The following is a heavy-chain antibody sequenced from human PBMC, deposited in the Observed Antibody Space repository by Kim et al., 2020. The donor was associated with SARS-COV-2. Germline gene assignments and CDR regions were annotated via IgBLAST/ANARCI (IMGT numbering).Heavy chain of an antibody. V-gene: IGHV3-49*01. J-gene: IGHJ3*02. Sequence: EFTASEKGSFNISRDDSKSLAYLQMNSLKTEDTAVYYCTRGIAAADAFDIWGQGTMVTVSS. D-gene: IGHD6-13*01. CDR3: TRGIAAADAFDI.